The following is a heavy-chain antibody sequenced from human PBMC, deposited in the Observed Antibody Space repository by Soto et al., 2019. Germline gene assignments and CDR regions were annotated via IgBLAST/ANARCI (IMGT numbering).Heavy chain of an antibody. V-gene: IGHV4-39*01. CDR1: GDSISSSNYY. Sequence: QVELQESGPGLVKAPETLSLMCTVSGDSISSSNYYWGWVRQPPGKGLEWIGSVYYSGSTYYSASLKSRVPISVDTSRGQFSLRLTSVTAAATAVYYCAGFISPYTTSSPTAWGQGTLVTVSS. CDR3: AGFISPYTTSSPTA. CDR2: VYYSGST. D-gene: IGHD6-6*01. J-gene: IGHJ5*02.